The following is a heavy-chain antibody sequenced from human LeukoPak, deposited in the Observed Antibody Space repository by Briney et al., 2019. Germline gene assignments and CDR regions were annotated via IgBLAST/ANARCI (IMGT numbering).Heavy chain of an antibody. CDR3: AKDRSAVVY. D-gene: IGHD4-23*01. V-gene: IGHV3-7*01. CDR1: GFTFSSYW. Sequence: GGSLRLSCEASGFTFSSYWMTWVRQAPGKGLEWVANIKEDGSEKYYVDSVKGRSTISRDNAKNSLYLQMNSLRAEDTAVYYCAKDRSAVVYWGQGTLVTVSS. CDR2: IKEDGSEK. J-gene: IGHJ4*02.